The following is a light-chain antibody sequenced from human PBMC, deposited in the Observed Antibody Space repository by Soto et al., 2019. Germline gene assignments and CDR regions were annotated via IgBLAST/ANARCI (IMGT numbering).Light chain of an antibody. CDR2: DVN. Sequence: QSALTQPASVSGSPGQSITISCTGTSSDVGGYIYVSWYQQHPGKAPKLMIYDVNNRPSGVSNRFSGSKSGNTASLTISGLRTEDEADYYCVSYTSSFSYVFGSGTKLTVL. V-gene: IGLV2-14*03. J-gene: IGLJ1*01. CDR1: SSDVGGYIY. CDR3: VSYTSSFSYV.